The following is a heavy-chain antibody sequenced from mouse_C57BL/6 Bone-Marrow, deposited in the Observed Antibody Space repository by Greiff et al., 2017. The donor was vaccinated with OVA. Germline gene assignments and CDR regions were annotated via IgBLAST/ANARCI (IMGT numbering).Heavy chain of an antibody. CDR2: IDPSDSYT. CDR3: ARVEYGNLYYAMDY. CDR1: GYTFISYW. Sequence: QVHVKQSGAELVKPGASVKLSCKASGYTFISYWMQWVKQRPGQGLEWIGEIDPSDSYTNYNQKFKGKATLTVDTSSSTAYMQLSSLTSEDSAVYYCARVEYGNLYYAMDYWGQGTSVTVSS. J-gene: IGHJ4*01. D-gene: IGHD2-10*02. V-gene: IGHV1-50*01.